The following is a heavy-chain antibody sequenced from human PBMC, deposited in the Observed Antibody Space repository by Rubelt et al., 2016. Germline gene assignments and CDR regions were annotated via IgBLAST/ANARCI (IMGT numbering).Heavy chain of an antibody. CDR3: ARVDSSGWYFCDY. Sequence: QVQLQESGPGLVKPSETLSLTCTVSGGSISSYYWSWIRQPPGKGLEWLGYIYYSGSTYYNPSLKSRISIAVDTSKKHFALNLSSVTAADTAVYYCARVDSSGWYFCDYWGQGTLVTVSS. D-gene: IGHD6-19*01. CDR1: GGSISSYY. CDR2: IYYSGST. J-gene: IGHJ4*02. V-gene: IGHV4-59*12.